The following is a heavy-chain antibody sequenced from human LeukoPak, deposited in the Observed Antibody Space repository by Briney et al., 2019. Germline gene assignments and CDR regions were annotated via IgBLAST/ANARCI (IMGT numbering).Heavy chain of an antibody. Sequence: ASVKVSCKASGYTFSGYYIHWVRQAPGQGLEWMAIINPSGGSTRYARKFQGRVTMTRDTSTSTVYMELSSLGSEDTAVYYCARDPRASYESSDYYYPGDYWGQGTLVTVSS. D-gene: IGHD3-22*01. CDR2: INPSGGST. J-gene: IGHJ4*02. V-gene: IGHV1-46*01. CDR3: ARDPRASYESSDYYYPGDY. CDR1: GYTFSGYY.